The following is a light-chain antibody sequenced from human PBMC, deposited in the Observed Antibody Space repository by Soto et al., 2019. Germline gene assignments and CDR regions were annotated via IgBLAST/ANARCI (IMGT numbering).Light chain of an antibody. V-gene: IGKV3-15*01. CDR1: QSVSSS. CDR3: QQYNNWWT. J-gene: IGKJ1*01. Sequence: EIVMTQSPATLSVSPGERATLSCRASQSVSSSLAWYQQKPGQAPRHLIYGASTRATGIPARFSGSGSGTEFTLTISSLQSEDFAVYYCQQYNNWWTFGQGTKVEIK. CDR2: GAS.